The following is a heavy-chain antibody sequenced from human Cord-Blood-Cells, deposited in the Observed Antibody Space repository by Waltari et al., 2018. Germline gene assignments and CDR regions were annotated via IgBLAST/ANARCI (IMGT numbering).Heavy chain of an antibody. CDR2: IFSNDEK. V-gene: IGHV2-26*01. J-gene: IGHJ3*02. Sequence: QVPLKESGPVLVNPTETLTLTCTVSGFPTSTPRMGGSWTRQPPGKALVWLAHIFSNDEKSYSTSLKSRLTISKDTSKSQVVLTMTNMDPVDTATYYCARIRPSGDFWSGADAFDIWGQGTMVTVSS. CDR1: GFPTSTPRMG. D-gene: IGHD3-3*01. CDR3: ARIRPSGDFWSGADAFDI.